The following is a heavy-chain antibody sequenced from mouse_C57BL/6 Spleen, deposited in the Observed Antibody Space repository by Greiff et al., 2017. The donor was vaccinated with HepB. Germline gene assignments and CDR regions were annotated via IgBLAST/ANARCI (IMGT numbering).Heavy chain of an antibody. J-gene: IGHJ2*01. D-gene: IGHD1-1*01. CDR1: GFSFITYA. CDR3: VRSPVVAFDY. Sequence: GGGLVQPKGSLKLSCAAPGFSFITYAMNWVRQAPGKGLEWVARIRSKSNNYATYYADSVKDRFTISRDDSESMLYLQMNNLKTEDTAMYYCVRSPVVAFDYWGQGTTLTVSS. V-gene: IGHV10-1*01. CDR2: IRSKSNNYAT.